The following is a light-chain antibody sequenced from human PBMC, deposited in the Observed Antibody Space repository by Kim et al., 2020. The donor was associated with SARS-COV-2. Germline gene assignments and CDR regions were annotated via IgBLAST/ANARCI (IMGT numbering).Light chain of an antibody. Sequence: VSPGEGAPLYGRARPSVSSNLAWYQQKPGQAPRLRMYGASTRATGTSPRFSGSGSGTEFTLTISSLQSEDFAVYYCQQYSNWPGTFGQGTKVDIK. CDR2: GAS. V-gene: IGKV3-15*01. CDR3: QQYSNWPGT. CDR1: PSVSSN. J-gene: IGKJ1*01.